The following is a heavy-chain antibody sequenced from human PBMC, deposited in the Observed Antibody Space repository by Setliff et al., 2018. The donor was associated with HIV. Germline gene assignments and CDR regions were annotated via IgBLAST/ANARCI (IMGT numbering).Heavy chain of an antibody. CDR1: GYSFSNHW. CDR3: ARSIVVAGHFDY. J-gene: IGHJ4*02. CDR2: IYPGDSDT. V-gene: IGHV5-51*01. D-gene: IGHD6-19*01. Sequence: GESLKISCTGSGYSFSNHWIGWVRQMPGKGLEWMGIIYPGDSDTRYSPSFQGQVTISADKSISTAYLQWSSLKASDTAMYYCARSIVVAGHFDYWGQGTLVTVSS.